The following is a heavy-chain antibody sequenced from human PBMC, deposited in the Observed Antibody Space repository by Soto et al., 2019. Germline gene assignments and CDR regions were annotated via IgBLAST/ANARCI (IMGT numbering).Heavy chain of an antibody. CDR2: IYYSGIT. V-gene: IGHV4-39*02. CDR1: GGSISSSSYY. Sequence: SETLSLTCTVSGGSISSSSYYWGWIRQPPGKGLEWIGSIYYSGITYYNPSLKSRVTISVDTSKNQFSLKLSSVTAADTAVYYCAREKVATKNGFDYWGQGTLVTVSS. D-gene: IGHD5-12*01. J-gene: IGHJ4*02. CDR3: AREKVATKNGFDY.